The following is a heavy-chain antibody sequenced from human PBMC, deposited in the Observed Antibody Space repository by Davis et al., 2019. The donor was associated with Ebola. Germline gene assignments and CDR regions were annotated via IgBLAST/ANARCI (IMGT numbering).Heavy chain of an antibody. CDR3: ARQINYFHGMDV. Sequence: PEGSLRLSCKGSGYSFTSYWIAWVRQMPGKGLEWMGIIYPGDSDTRYRPSFQGQVTISADKSISTAYLQWSSLKASDTAMYYCARQINYFHGMDVWGKGTTVTVSS. J-gene: IGHJ6*04. V-gene: IGHV5-51*01. CDR1: GYSFTSYW. D-gene: IGHD3-16*01. CDR2: IYPGDSDT.